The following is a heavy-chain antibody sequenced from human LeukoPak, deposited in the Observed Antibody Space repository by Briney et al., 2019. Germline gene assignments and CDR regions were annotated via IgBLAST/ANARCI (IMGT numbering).Heavy chain of an antibody. D-gene: IGHD3-3*01. CDR2: ISGSDGST. CDR3: AKDLYSGGVLRFLEWFPGMDV. V-gene: IGHV3-23*01. Sequence: GGSLRLSCAASGFTFSSYAMSWVRQAPGKGLEWVSAISGSDGSTYYADSVMGRFTISRDNSKNTLYLQMNTLRAEDTAVYYCAKDLYSGGVLRFLEWFPGMDVWGQGTTVTVSS. J-gene: IGHJ6*02. CDR1: GFTFSSYA.